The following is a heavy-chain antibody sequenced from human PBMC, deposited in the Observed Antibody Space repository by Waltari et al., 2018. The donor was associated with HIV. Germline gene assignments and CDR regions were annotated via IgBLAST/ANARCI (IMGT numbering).Heavy chain of an antibody. CDR3: ARMQRFYGSEQSRYFYFGMDV. CDR2: LYSNGNT. V-gene: IGHV3-53*01. J-gene: IGHJ6*02. CDR1: GFTVSVNY. Sequence: EVQLVESGGNLTRPGGSLRLSCVGSGFTVSVNYLCWVGQAPGKGPEWVSVLYSNGNTLYGGSVKGRFTIFRDNSKNTLYLQMNTLRVDDTAVYYCARMQRFYGSEQSRYFYFGMDVWGQGTTVTVSS. D-gene: IGHD3-16*02.